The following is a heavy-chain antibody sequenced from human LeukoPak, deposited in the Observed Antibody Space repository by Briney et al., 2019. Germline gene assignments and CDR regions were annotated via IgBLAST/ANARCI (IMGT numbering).Heavy chain of an antibody. D-gene: IGHD6-13*01. J-gene: IGHJ4*02. Sequence: GASVKVSCKASGYTFTGYYMHWVRQAPGQGLEWMGWINPNSGGTNYAQKFQGRFTMTTDTSTSTAYMELRSLRSDDTAVYYCARDHSSSCQLLDYWGQGTLVTVSS. CDR1: GYTFTGYY. CDR3: ARDHSSSCQLLDY. CDR2: INPNSGGT. V-gene: IGHV1-2*02.